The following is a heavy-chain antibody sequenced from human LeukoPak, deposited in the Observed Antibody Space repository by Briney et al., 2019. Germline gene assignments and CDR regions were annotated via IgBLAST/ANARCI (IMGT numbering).Heavy chain of an antibody. Sequence: GVSLRLSCAASGXTFSSYSVNWVRQAPGKGLAWVSSISSSGSYIYYADSVKGRFTFSRDNAKNSLYLQMNSPRAEDTAVYCCARGAGVQVWSSLDYWGQGTLVTVSS. J-gene: IGHJ4*02. D-gene: IGHD5-18*01. CDR3: ARGAGVQVWSSLDY. CDR2: ISSSGSYI. V-gene: IGHV3-21*01. CDR1: GXTFSSYS.